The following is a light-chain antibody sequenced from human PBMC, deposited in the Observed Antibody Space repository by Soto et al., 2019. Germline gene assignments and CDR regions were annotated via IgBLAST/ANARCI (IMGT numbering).Light chain of an antibody. Sequence: DIQLTQSPSTLSASVGDSVTITCRASQSIDSWLAWYQQKPGKAPKLLIYKASFLHSGVPSRFSGSGSGAEFTLSISNLQPDDFATYYCQQYTAYSWTFGQGTKVESK. CDR2: KAS. CDR3: QQYTAYSWT. J-gene: IGKJ1*01. V-gene: IGKV1-5*03. CDR1: QSIDSW.